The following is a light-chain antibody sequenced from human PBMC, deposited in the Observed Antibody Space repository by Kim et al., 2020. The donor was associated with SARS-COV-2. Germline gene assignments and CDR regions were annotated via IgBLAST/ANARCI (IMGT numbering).Light chain of an antibody. CDR1: NIGSKS. V-gene: IGLV3-21*04. Sequence: APGKTARITCRGNNIGSKSVHWYQQKPSQAPVLVIYYDSDRPSGIPERFSGSNSGNTATLTISRVEAGDEADYYCQVWDSSSDHVVFGGGTQLTVL. CDR2: YDS. CDR3: QVWDSSSDHVV. J-gene: IGLJ2*01.